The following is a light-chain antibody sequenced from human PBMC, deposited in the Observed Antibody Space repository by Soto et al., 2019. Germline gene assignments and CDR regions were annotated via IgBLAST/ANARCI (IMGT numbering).Light chain of an antibody. V-gene: IGKV3-15*01. CDR1: QSVSSN. CDR3: QQYNNGGVPWT. J-gene: IGKJ1*01. Sequence: EIVMTQSPATLSVSPGERATLSCRASQSVSSNLAWYQQKPGQAPRLLIYGASTRATGIPARFSGSGSGTEFTLTISSLQSEDFAVYYCQQYNNGGVPWTFGQGTKVEIK. CDR2: GAS.